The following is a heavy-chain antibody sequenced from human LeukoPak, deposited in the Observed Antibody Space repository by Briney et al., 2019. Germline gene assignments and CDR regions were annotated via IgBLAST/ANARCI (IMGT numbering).Heavy chain of an antibody. CDR2: IYYSGST. J-gene: IGHJ4*02. CDR1: GGSINSYY. CDR3: ARHGSSRDLDY. D-gene: IGHD3-10*01. V-gene: IGHV4-59*08. Sequence: SETLSLTCTVSGGSINSYYWSWIRQPPGKGLEWIGYIYYSGSTSYSPSLKTRVTISVDTSKNQFSLKLSSVTAADTAVFYCARHGSSRDLDYWGQGTLVTVSS.